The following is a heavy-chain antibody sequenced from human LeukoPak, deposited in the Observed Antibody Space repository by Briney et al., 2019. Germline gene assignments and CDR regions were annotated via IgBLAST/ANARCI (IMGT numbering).Heavy chain of an antibody. J-gene: IGHJ4*02. CDR3: ARGNQYYFDY. Sequence: GGSLRLSCAASGFTVSSNYMTWVRQAPGKGQEWVSVIYSGGSTYYADSVKGRFTISRDNFKNTLYLQMNSLRAEDTAVYYCARGNQYYFDYWGQGTLVTVSS. D-gene: IGHD4-23*01. V-gene: IGHV3-53*01. CDR1: GFTVSSNY. CDR2: IYSGGST.